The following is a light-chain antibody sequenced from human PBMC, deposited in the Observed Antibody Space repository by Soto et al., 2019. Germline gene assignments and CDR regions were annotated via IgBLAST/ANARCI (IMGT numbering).Light chain of an antibody. CDR2: GTS. CDR3: QQYNKWPYT. CDR1: QSVGRN. Sequence: EIVMTQSPVALSVSPGESAALSCRASQSVGRNFAWYQQRPGQAPRVLIYGTSTRDTGVPARFSGSGSGTDFTLTISSLQSEDFAVYYGQQYNKWPYTFGQGTRLEIK. V-gene: IGKV3-15*01. J-gene: IGKJ2*01.